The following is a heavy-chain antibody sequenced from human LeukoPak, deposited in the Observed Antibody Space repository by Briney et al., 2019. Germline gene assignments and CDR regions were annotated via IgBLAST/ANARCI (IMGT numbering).Heavy chain of an antibody. CDR1: GYTFTSYD. CDR2: MNPDSGNT. D-gene: IGHD3-3*01. V-gene: IGHV1-8*03. CDR3: ARGLRSITIFGVAGHYYYMDV. Sequence: ASVKVSCKASGYTFTSYDINWVRQATGQGLEWMGWMNPDSGNTGYAQKFQGRVTITRNTSISTAYMELSSLRSEDTAVYYCARGLRSITIFGVAGHYYYMDVWGKGTTVTVSS. J-gene: IGHJ6*03.